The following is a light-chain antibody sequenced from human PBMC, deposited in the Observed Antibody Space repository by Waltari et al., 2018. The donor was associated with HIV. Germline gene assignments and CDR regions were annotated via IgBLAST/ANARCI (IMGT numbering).Light chain of an antibody. CDR2: EHT. CDR3: QAWDDSTAI. Sequence: SYEVTQPPSVSVSPGQTANITCSGDELGDKFAYWYQPKPGQSPVLVIYEHTERPSGIPERFSGANSGHAATLTISGTQAVDEADYYCQAWDDSTAIFGGGTKLTVL. J-gene: IGLJ2*01. CDR1: ELGDKF. V-gene: IGLV3-1*01.